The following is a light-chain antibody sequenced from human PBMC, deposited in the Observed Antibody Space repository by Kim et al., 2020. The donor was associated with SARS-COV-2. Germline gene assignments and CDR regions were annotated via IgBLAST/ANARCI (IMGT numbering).Light chain of an antibody. CDR2: GKN. V-gene: IGLV3-19*01. CDR1: SLRSYY. J-gene: IGLJ2*01. Sequence: SSELTQDPAVSVALGQTVRITCQGDSLRSYYASWYQQKPGQAPVLVIYGKNNRPSGIPDRCSGSSSGNTASLTITGAQAEDEADYYCNSRDSSGNHLVFGGGTQLTVL. CDR3: NSRDSSGNHLV.